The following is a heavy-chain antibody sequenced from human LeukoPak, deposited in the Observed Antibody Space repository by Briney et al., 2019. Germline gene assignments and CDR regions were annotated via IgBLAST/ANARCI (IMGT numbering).Heavy chain of an antibody. D-gene: IGHD6-19*01. Sequence: SETLSLTCTVSGGSIRSYYWSWIRQPPGKGLEWVGYISYSGSTNYNPSLKSRVTISVDTSKNQFSLKLSSVTAADTAIYYCARDGRAGSLFAYWGQGTLVTVSS. J-gene: IGHJ4*02. CDR2: ISYSGST. CDR3: ARDGRAGSLFAY. V-gene: IGHV4-59*01. CDR1: GGSIRSYY.